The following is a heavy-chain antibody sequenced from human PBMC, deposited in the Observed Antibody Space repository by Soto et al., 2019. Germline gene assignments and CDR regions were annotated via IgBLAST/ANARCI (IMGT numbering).Heavy chain of an antibody. J-gene: IGHJ4*02. Sequence: EVQLVETGGGLIQPGGSLRLSCAASGFTVSSNYMSWVRQAPGKGLEWVSVIYSGGSTYYADSVKGRFTISRDNSKNTLYLQMNSLRAEDTAVYYCATIVQVSSAWYYFDYWGQGTLVTVSS. CDR2: IYSGGST. CDR3: ATIVQVSSAWYYFDY. CDR1: GFTVSSNY. V-gene: IGHV3-53*02. D-gene: IGHD6-19*01.